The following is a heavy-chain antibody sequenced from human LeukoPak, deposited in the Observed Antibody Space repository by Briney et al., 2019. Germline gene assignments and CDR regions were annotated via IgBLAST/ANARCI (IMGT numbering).Heavy chain of an antibody. CDR3: ARDGPYSSGWYRDYYYMDV. D-gene: IGHD6-19*01. CDR2: IYTSGST. Sequence: SETLSLTCTDSGGSISSYYWSWIRQPAGKGLEWIGRIYTSGSTNYNPSLKSRVTMSVDTSKNQFSLKLSSVTAADTAVYYCARDGPYSSGWYRDYYYMDVWGKGTTVTVSS. V-gene: IGHV4-4*07. CDR1: GGSISSYY. J-gene: IGHJ6*03.